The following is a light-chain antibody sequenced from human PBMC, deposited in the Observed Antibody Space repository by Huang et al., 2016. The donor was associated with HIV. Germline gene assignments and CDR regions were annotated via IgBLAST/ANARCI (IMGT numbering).Light chain of an antibody. CDR1: QSVDNN. CDR2: GSS. CDR3: QQYNDCPKT. J-gene: IGKJ1*01. V-gene: IGKV3-15*01. Sequence: EIVMTQSPATLSVSPGEGATLSCRASQSVDNNSALYQQKPGQAPRLLIYGSSTRASGIPARFSGSGSGTEFTLTISSLQSEDFAVYYCQQYNDCPKTFGQGTKVEIK.